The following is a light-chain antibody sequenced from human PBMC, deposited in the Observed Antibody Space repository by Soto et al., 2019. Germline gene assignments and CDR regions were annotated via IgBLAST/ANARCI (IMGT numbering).Light chain of an antibody. CDR2: AAS. J-gene: IGKJ1*01. Sequence: DIVMTQSPGTLSVSPGERATLSFRASQSVSTHFAWYQQKPGQAPRLLIYAASSRATGIPDRFSGSGSGTDFTLTVSRLEPEDFAVYYCQQYGSSGTFGQGTKVDI. CDR3: QQYGSSGT. CDR1: QSVSTH. V-gene: IGKV3-20*01.